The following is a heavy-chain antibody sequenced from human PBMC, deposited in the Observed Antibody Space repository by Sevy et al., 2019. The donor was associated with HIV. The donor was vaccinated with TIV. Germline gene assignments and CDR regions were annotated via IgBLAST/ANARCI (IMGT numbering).Heavy chain of an antibody. J-gene: IGHJ4*02. CDR3: ARWGGDYVPFDY. D-gene: IGHD4-17*01. V-gene: IGHV4-4*07. Sequence: SETLSLTCTVSGDSISSHYWNWLRQPAGKGLEWIGRIDISGNTNYNPSLKSRVTMSIDTSKNQFSLKLSSVTAADTAVYYCARWGGDYVPFDYWGQGTLVTVSS. CDR1: GDSISSHY. CDR2: IDISGNT.